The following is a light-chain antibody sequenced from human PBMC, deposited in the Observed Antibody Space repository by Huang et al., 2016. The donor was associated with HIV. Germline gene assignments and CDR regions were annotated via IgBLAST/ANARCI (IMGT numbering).Light chain of an antibody. CDR3: QQYNTYSGK. J-gene: IGKJ1*01. Sequence: DIQMTQSPSALSASVGDRVTITCRASQSIGSWLAWYQQKPGKPPNLLIYKASTVQSGVPSRFGGSGSGTEFTLTISSLQPDDFATYFCQQYNTYSGKFGPGTKVE. CDR1: QSIGSW. CDR2: KAS. V-gene: IGKV1-5*03.